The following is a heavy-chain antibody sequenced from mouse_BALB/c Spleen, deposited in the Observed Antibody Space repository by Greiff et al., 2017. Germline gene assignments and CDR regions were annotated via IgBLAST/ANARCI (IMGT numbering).Heavy chain of an antibody. CDR2: INPGTGYT. D-gene: IGHD1-1*01. V-gene: IGHV1-7*01. Sequence: QVHVKQSGADLAKPGASVKMSCKASGYTFTSYWMHWVNQRPGQGLDWIGDINPGTGYTEYKQKFKDKATLTADKSTSTANMQLSSLTSEDSAEYYAARHGGADYGNSRYYFDYWGQGTTLTVSS. CDR3: ARHGGADYGNSRYYFDY. J-gene: IGHJ2*01. CDR1: GYTFTSYW.